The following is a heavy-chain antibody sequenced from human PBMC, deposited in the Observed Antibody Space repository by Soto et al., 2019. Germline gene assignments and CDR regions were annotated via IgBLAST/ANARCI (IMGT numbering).Heavy chain of an antibody. V-gene: IGHV3-48*02. D-gene: IGHD2-2*01. J-gene: IGHJ5*02. CDR2: ISSSSSTI. Sequence: EVQLVESGGGLVQPGGSLRLSCAASGFTFSSYSMNWVRQAPGKGLEWVSYISSSSSTIYYADSVKGRFTISRDNAKNSLYLQMDSLRDEDTAVYYCARDLCVSTSCYVGDNWFDPWGQGTLVTGSS. CDR1: GFTFSSYS. CDR3: ARDLCVSTSCYVGDNWFDP.